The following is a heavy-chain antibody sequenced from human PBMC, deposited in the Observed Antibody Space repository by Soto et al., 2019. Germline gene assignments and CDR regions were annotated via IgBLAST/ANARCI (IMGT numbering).Heavy chain of an antibody. Sequence: SETLSLTCTVSGGSISSGGYYWSWIRQHPGKGLEWIGYIYYSGSTYYNPSLKSRVTISVDTSKNQFSLKLSSVTAADTAVYYCARALLGYCSGGSCYSGGLDYWGQGTLVTVSS. CDR1: GGSISSGGYY. J-gene: IGHJ4*02. D-gene: IGHD2-15*01. V-gene: IGHV4-31*03. CDR2: IYYSGST. CDR3: ARALLGYCSGGSCYSGGLDY.